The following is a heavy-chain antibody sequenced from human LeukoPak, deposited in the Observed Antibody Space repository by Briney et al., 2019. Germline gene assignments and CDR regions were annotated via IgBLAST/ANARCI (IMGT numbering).Heavy chain of an antibody. CDR2: ITSSGTSI. CDR1: GFTFSDYY. CDR3: ARAGRGFTYGYSDY. D-gene: IGHD5-18*01. V-gene: IGHV3-11*04. J-gene: IGHJ4*02. Sequence: GGSLRLSCAASGFTFSDYYMTWLCQAPGRGLEWVSYITSSGTSIYYADSVKGRFTISRDNAKSSLYLQMNSLRAEDTAVYYCARAGRGFTYGYSDYWGQGTLVTVSS.